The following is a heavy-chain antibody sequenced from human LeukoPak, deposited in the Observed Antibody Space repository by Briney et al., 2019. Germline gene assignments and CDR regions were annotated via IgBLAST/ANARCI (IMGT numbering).Heavy chain of an antibody. Sequence: GGSLRLSCAASGFTFSSYWMHWVRQAPGKGLVWVSRINSDGSSTSYADSVKGRFTISRDNAKNTLYLQMNSLRAEDTAVYYCARGGSWAGNWFDPWGQGTLVTVSS. CDR3: ARGGSWAGNWFDP. D-gene: IGHD2-15*01. J-gene: IGHJ5*02. V-gene: IGHV3-74*01. CDR1: GFTFSSYW. CDR2: INSDGSST.